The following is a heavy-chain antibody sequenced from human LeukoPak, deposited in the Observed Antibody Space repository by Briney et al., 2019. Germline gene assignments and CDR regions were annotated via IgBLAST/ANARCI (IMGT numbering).Heavy chain of an antibody. CDR3: ARSGAAGYYYYYMDV. D-gene: IGHD6-13*01. V-gene: IGHV3-21*01. CDR2: ISSSSSYI. CDR1: GFTFSSYS. J-gene: IGHJ6*03. Sequence: GGSLRLSCAASGFTFSSYSMNWVRQAPGKGLKWVSSISSSSSYIYYADSVKGRFTISRDNAKNSLYLQMNSLRAEDTAVYYCARSGAAGYYYYYMDVWGKGTTVTVSS.